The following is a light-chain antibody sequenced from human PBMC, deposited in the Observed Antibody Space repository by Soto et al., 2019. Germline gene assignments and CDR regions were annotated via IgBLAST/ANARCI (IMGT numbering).Light chain of an antibody. J-gene: IGKJ1*01. CDR2: GAS. V-gene: IGKV3-20*01. Sequence: EVMLTQSPGTLSLSPGERATLSCRASQSIFSNYLAWYQQKSGQAPRLLIYGASNRATGIPDRFSGSGSGTDFTLTISRLEPEDFAVYYCQQYGTSPRTFGQGTKVECK. CDR3: QQYGTSPRT. CDR1: QSIFSNY.